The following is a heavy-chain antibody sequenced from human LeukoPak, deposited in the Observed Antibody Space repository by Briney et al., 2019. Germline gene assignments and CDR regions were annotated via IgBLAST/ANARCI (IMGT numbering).Heavy chain of an antibody. Sequence: GGSLRLSCAASGFTSSSYAMSWVRQAPGKGLEWVSAISGSGGSTYYADSVKGRFTISRDNSKNSLYLQMNSLRAEDTAVYYCARGLAMTTVTPFDYWGQGTLVTVSS. D-gene: IGHD4-17*01. V-gene: IGHV3-23*01. CDR1: GFTSSSYA. CDR2: ISGSGGST. J-gene: IGHJ4*02. CDR3: ARGLAMTTVTPFDY.